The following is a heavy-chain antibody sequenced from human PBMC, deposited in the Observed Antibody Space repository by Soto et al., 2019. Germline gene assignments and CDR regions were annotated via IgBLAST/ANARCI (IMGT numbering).Heavy chain of an antibody. V-gene: IGHV4-34*01. CDR1: GGSFSGYY. J-gene: IGHJ4*02. Sequence: SETLSLTCAVYGGSFSGYYWSWIRQPPGKGLEWIGEIDHSGGTNYNASPKSRVTISTDTSNNQFSLKLSSVTAADTAIYYCARGRLGGAANWGQGTLVTVSS. CDR2: IDHSGGT. D-gene: IGHD3-16*01. CDR3: ARGRLGGAAN.